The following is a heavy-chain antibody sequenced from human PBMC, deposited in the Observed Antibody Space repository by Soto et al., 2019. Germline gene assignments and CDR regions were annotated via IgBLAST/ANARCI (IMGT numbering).Heavy chain of an antibody. CDR3: ARAQYGGNDY. Sequence: EVQLVESGGGLAQPGGSLRLSCAASGFTFSDYWMSWVRQAPGKGLERVANIKRDGSEQYYVDSVKGRFAISRDNAKKSLSLQLISLRAEDTAVYYCARAQYGGNDYWGQGTLVTVSS. CDR2: IKRDGSEQ. V-gene: IGHV3-7*01. CDR1: GFTFSDYW. J-gene: IGHJ4*02. D-gene: IGHD2-15*01.